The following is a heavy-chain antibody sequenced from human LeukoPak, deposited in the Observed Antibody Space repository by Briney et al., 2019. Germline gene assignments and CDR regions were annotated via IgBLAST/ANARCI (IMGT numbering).Heavy chain of an antibody. CDR3: ARLKYCTNGVCYAGFDY. CDR1: GYTFTSYY. V-gene: IGHV1-46*01. D-gene: IGHD2-8*01. CDR2: INPSGGST. J-gene: IGHJ4*02. Sequence: GASVKVSCKASGYTFTSYYMHWVRQAPGQGLEWMGIINPSGGSTSYAQKFQGRVTMTRDTSTGTVYMELSSLRSEDTAVYYCARLKYCTNGVCYAGFDYWGQGTLVTVSS.